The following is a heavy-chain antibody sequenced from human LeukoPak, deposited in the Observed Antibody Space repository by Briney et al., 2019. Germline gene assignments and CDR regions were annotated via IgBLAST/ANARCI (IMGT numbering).Heavy chain of an antibody. D-gene: IGHD6-19*01. Sequence: GGSLRLSCAASGFTFSSHTMNWVRQAPGKGLQWVSSIRGGGAPVYADYVKGRFTISRDDFKSTVFLQMDSLRPEDTAVYYCARCTIGDGSGWCTWFAPWGQGTLVTVSS. V-gene: IGHV3-23*01. CDR2: IRGGGAP. J-gene: IGHJ5*02. CDR3: ARCTIGDGSGWCTWFAP. CDR1: GFTFSSHT.